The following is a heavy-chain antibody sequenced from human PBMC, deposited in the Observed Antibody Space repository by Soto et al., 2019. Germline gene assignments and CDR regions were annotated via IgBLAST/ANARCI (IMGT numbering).Heavy chain of an antibody. V-gene: IGHV3-21*01. Sequence: SLRLSCISSGFTFRTYTMNWVRQAPGKGLEWVSGIRGFSPYTFYAESVRGRFAISRDNAKNSLYLQMNSLRAEDTAVYYCARDRGYDAHDYYYNAMDVWGQGTTVTVSS. D-gene: IGHD2-15*01. CDR3: ARDRGYDAHDYYYNAMDV. CDR1: GFTFRTYT. CDR2: IRGFSPYT. J-gene: IGHJ6*02.